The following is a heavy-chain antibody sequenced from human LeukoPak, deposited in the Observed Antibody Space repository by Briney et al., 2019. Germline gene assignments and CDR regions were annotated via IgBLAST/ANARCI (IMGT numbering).Heavy chain of an antibody. V-gene: IGHV6-1*01. CDR1: GDSVSSNSAA. CDR2: TYYRSKWYY. CDR3: ARVGSYSSSVDY. Sequence: SQTLSLTCAISGDSVSSNSAAWDWIRQSPSRGLEWLGRTYYRSKWYYDYVVSLKSRITIIPDTSKNQFSLKLSSVTAADTAVYYCARVGSYSSSVDYWGQGTLVTVSS. D-gene: IGHD6-6*01. J-gene: IGHJ4*02.